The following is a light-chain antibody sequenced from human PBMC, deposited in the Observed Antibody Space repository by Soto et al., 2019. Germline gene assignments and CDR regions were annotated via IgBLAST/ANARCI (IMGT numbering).Light chain of an antibody. J-gene: IGLJ2*01. CDR3: AAWDDSLNGVV. V-gene: IGLV1-44*01. CDR1: SSNIGSNT. CDR2: SNN. Sequence: QAVVTQPPSASGTPGQRVTISCSGSSSNIGSNTVNWYQQLPGTAPKLLIYSNNQRPSGVPDRFSGSKSGTSASLAMSGLQAEDEADYYCAAWDDSLNGVVFGGGTKVNVL.